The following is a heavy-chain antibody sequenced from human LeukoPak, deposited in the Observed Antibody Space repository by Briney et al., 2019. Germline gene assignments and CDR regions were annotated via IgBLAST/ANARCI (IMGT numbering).Heavy chain of an antibody. J-gene: IGHJ6*02. V-gene: IGHV4-59*08. CDR1: GGSISSYY. Sequence: SETLSLTCTVSGGSISSYYWSWIRQPPGKGLEWIGCIYYSGSTNYNPSLKSRVTISVDTSKNQFSLKLSSVTAADTAVYYCARHGYSYGRYYYYYGMDVWGQGTTVTVSS. CDR2: IYYSGST. CDR3: ARHGYSYGRYYYYYGMDV. D-gene: IGHD5-18*01.